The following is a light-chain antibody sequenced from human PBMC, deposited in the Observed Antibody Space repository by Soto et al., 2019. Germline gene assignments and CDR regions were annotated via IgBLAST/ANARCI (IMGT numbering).Light chain of an antibody. J-gene: IGKJ5*01. CDR1: QGISNY. CDR3: QQYDNLPRT. Sequence: DLQMTQSPSSLSASVGDRVTITCQASQGISNYLNWYQQKPGKAPKLLIYDASNLETGVPSRFSGSGSGTDFTFTISSLQPEDIATYYCQQYDNLPRTFGQGTRLEVK. V-gene: IGKV1-33*01. CDR2: DAS.